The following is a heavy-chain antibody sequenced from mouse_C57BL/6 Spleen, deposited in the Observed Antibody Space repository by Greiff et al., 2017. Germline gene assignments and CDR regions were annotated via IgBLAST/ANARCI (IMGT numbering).Heavy chain of an antibody. Sequence: QVQLKQSGPELVKPGASVKISCKASGYAFSSSWMNWVKQRPGKGLEWIGRIYPGDGDTNYNGKFKGKATLTADKSSSTAYMQLSSLTSEDSAVYFCAREGAEIYAMDYWGQGTSVTVSS. CDR1: GYAFSSSW. CDR3: AREGAEIYAMDY. V-gene: IGHV1-82*01. D-gene: IGHD6-1*01. CDR2: IYPGDGDT. J-gene: IGHJ4*01.